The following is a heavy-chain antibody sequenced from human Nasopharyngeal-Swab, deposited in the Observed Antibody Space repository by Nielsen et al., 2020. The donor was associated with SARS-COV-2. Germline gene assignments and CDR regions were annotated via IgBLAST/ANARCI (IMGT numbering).Heavy chain of an antibody. Sequence: VRQAPGKGLVWVSHINSDGSIIDYADSVKGRFTISRDNARNTLNLQMNSLRAEDTALYYCVCGETTPSDYWGQGTLGTVSS. J-gene: IGHJ4*02. CDR2: INSDGSII. D-gene: IGHD2-15*01. CDR3: VCGETTPSDY. V-gene: IGHV3-74*01.